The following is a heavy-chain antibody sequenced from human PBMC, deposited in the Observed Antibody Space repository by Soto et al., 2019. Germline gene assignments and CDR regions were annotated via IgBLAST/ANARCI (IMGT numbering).Heavy chain of an antibody. CDR2: IIPIFGTA. Sequence: ASVKVSCKSSGGTFSSYAISWVRQAPGQGLEWMGGIIPIFGTANYAQKFKGRVKITADESTSTAYMELSSLRSEDTAVYYCARAIPRIAVAGPPGYYGMEVWGQGTTVTVSS. CDR3: ARAIPRIAVAGPPGYYGMEV. D-gene: IGHD6-19*01. CDR1: GGTFSSYA. V-gene: IGHV1-69*13. J-gene: IGHJ6*02.